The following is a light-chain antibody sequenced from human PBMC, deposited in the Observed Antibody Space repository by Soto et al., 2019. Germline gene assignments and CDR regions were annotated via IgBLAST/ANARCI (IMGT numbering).Light chain of an antibody. Sequence: QSVLTQPPSVSGAPGQTVTISCTGSSSNIGAGYDVHWYQQFSGTAPKLLIXGDNNRXXXXXXRXXGSXSGTSASLAITGXXXXXXXXXYCXSHDNTLSGSVFGGGTKLTVL. V-gene: IGLV1-40*01. CDR3: XSHDNTLSGSV. J-gene: IGLJ2*01. CDR2: GDN. CDR1: SSNIGAGYD.